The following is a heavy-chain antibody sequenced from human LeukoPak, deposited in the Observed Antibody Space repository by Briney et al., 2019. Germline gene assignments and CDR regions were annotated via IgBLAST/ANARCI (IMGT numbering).Heavy chain of an antibody. D-gene: IGHD5-24*01. CDR3: ARDRLQLQS. V-gene: IGHV4-59*01. CDR1: GGAISYYY. Sequence: SETLSLTCTVSGGAISYYYWNWIRQPPGKGLEWIGYIYYTGNTNYNPSLKSRVAISVDTSKNQFSLKLSSVTAADTAVYYCARDRLQLQSWGQGTLVTVSS. J-gene: IGHJ5*02. CDR2: IYYTGNT.